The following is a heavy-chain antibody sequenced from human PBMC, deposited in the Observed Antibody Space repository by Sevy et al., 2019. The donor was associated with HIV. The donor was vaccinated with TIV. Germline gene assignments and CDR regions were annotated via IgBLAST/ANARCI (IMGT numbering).Heavy chain of an antibody. CDR3: AKDRSWYRAY. CDR2: ISGSGGST. V-gene: IGHV3-23*01. Sequence: GGSLRLSCAASGFSISGYGMHWVRQAPGKGLEWVSAISGSGGSTYYADSVKGRFTISRDNSKNTLYLQMNSLRAEDTAVYYCAKDRSWYRAYWGQGTLVTVSS. D-gene: IGHD6-13*01. CDR1: GFSISGYG. J-gene: IGHJ4*02.